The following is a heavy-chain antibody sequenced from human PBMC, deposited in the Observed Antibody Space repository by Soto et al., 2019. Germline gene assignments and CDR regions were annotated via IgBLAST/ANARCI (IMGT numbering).Heavy chain of an antibody. D-gene: IGHD4-17*01. Sequence: QVQLQESGPGLVKPSETLSLTCTVSGGSISSYYWSWIRQPPGKGLEWIGYIYYSGSTNYNPSLSSRLPLPXATSKNQFSLKRSSVTAADTAVYYCARRYGDCFDYWGQGTLVTVSS. J-gene: IGHJ4*02. CDR3: ARRYGDCFDY. CDR1: GGSISSYY. V-gene: IGHV4-59*08. CDR2: IYYSGST.